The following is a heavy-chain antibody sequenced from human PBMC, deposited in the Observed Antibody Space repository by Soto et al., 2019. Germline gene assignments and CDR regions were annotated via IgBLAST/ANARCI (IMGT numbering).Heavy chain of an antibody. CDR2: IYHNGIT. Sequence: SETLSLTCRFSGTSISSSYWLAWVRQSPGKGLEWIGEIYHNGITKYNPSLKSRVSMSIDKSNNQFSLKLTSVTAADTAVYYCATVPPRIVVVLAEFPTWGQGTLVTVSS. J-gene: IGHJ4*02. CDR3: ATVPPRIVVVLAEFPT. D-gene: IGHD2-21*01. V-gene: IGHV4-4*02. CDR1: GTSISSSYW.